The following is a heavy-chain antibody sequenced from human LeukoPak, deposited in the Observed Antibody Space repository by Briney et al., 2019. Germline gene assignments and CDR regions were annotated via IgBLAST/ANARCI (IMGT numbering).Heavy chain of an antibody. J-gene: IGHJ4*02. Sequence: SETLSLTCTVSGGSIGSYYWNWIRQAPGKGLEWIGYIHYSGSTNHNSSLKSRVTISVDTPKNQFSLKLSSVTAADTAVYYCARERDSGSYYSFDYWGQGTLVTVSS. CDR3: ARERDSGSYYSFDY. CDR1: GGSIGSYY. CDR2: IHYSGST. V-gene: IGHV4-59*01. D-gene: IGHD1-26*01.